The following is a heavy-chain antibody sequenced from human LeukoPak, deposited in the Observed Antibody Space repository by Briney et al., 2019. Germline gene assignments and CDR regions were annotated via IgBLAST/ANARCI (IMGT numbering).Heavy chain of an antibody. V-gene: IGHV5-51*01. CDR2: IYPGDSDT. J-gene: IGHJ3*02. D-gene: IGHD3-22*01. CDR3: ARPDYYDSSGYYYLDAFDI. Sequence: GESLKISCKGSGYSFTSYWIGWVRQMPGKGLEWMGIIYPGDSDTRYSPSFQGQVTISADKSISTAYLQWSSLKASDTAMYYCARPDYYDSSGYYYLDAFDIWGQGTMVTVSS. CDR1: GYSFTSYW.